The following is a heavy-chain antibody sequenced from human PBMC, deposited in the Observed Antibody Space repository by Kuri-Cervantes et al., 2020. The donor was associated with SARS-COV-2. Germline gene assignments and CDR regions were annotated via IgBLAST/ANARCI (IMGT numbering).Heavy chain of an antibody. CDR3: AKDTEEYSSSWTSTREAFDI. CDR1: GFTFSSYG. J-gene: IGHJ3*02. Sequence: GESLKISCAASGFTFSSYGMHWVRQAPGKGLEWVAVISYDGSNKYYADSVKGRFTISRDNSKNTLYLQMNSLRAADTAVYYCAKDTEEYSSSWTSTREAFDIWGQGTMVTVSS. D-gene: IGHD6-13*01. CDR2: ISYDGSNK. V-gene: IGHV3-30*18.